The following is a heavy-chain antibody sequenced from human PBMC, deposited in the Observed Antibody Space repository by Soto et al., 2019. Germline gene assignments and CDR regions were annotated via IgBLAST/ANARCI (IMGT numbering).Heavy chain of an antibody. D-gene: IGHD6-6*01. V-gene: IGHV4-61*01. CDR1: GGSVSSGTYY. J-gene: IGHJ4*02. Sequence: PSERLSLTCTVSGGSVSSGTYYWSWIRQPPGKGLEWIGYIDYSGSTNYNPSLKRGVTISADTSKNQFSLKLSSVTAADTAVYYCASQNIAARQVDYWGQGTLVTVSS. CDR3: ASQNIAARQVDY. CDR2: IDYSGST.